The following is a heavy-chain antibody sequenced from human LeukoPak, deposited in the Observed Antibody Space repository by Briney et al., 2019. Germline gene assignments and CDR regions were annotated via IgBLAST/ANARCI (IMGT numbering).Heavy chain of an antibody. J-gene: IGHJ4*02. CDR2: ISGSGGST. Sequence: GVSLRLSCAASGFTFRSYAMIGARQAPGKGLEWVSAISGSGGSTYYADSVKDRLPISRDNSKNTLHLLMNSLRAEDTAVYYCAKPVTTVVKVGFDYWGERTLVTVSS. CDR1: GFTFRSYA. V-gene: IGHV3-23*01. CDR3: AKPVTTVVKVGFDY. D-gene: IGHD4-23*01.